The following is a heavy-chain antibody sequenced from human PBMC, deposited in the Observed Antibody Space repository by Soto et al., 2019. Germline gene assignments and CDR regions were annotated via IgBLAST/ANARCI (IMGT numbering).Heavy chain of an antibody. CDR3: ARVNYYDSSGSNWFDP. CDR1: GGSISSYY. CDR2: IYYSGST. V-gene: IGHV4-59*01. J-gene: IGHJ5*02. Sequence: SETLSLTCTVSGGSISSYYWSWIRQPPGKGLEWIGYIYYSGSTNYNPSLKSRVTISVDTSKNQFSLKLSSVTAADTAVYYCARVNYYDSSGSNWFDPWGQGTLVTVSS. D-gene: IGHD3-22*01.